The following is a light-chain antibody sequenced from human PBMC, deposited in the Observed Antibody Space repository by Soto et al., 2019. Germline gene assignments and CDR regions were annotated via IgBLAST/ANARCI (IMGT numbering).Light chain of an antibody. J-gene: IGLJ2*01. CDR3: SSYTTSSTLI. Sequence: QSALTQPASVSGSPGQSITISCTGTSSDVGRYKLVSWYQQHPGKAPKLMIYDVTNRPSGVSNRFSGSKSGNTASLTISGLQAEDEAGYYFSSYTTSSTLIFGGGTKLTVL. CDR1: SSDVGRYKL. CDR2: DVT. V-gene: IGLV2-14*03.